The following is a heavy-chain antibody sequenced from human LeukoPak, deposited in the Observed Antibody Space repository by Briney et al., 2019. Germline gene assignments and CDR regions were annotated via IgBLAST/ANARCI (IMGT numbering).Heavy chain of an antibody. CDR1: GFTFSTYS. CDR3: ARDGVYDFWSTTLYDY. CDR2: IKQDGSEK. V-gene: IGHV3-7*01. Sequence: GGSLRLSCAASGFTFSTYSMNWVRQAPGKGLEWVANIKQDGSEKYYVDSVKGRFTISRDNAKNSLYLQMDSLRAEDTAVYYCARDGVYDFWSTTLYDYWGQGTLVTVSS. D-gene: IGHD3-3*01. J-gene: IGHJ4*02.